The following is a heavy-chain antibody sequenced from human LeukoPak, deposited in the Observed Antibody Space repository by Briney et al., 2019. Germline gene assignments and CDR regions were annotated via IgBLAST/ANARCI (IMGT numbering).Heavy chain of an antibody. Sequence: SVKVSCKASGYTFTSYGISWVRQAPGQGLEWMGWISAYSGNTNYAQKLQGRVTMTTDTSTSTAYMELRSLRSDDTAVYYCARKELLLGWFDPWGQGTLVTVSS. J-gene: IGHJ5*02. V-gene: IGHV1-18*01. CDR2: ISAYSGNT. D-gene: IGHD1-26*01. CDR1: GYTFTSYG. CDR3: ARKELLLGWFDP.